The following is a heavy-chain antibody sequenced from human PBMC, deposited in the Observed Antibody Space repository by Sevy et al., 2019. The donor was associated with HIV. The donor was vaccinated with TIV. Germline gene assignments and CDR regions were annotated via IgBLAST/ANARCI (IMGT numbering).Heavy chain of an antibody. D-gene: IGHD3-3*01. CDR3: ARDRLGITISAEWGGGMDV. CDR1: GFTLSSYG. Sequence: GGSLRLSCAASGFTLSSYGMHWVRQAPGKGLEWVAVIRYDGSNKYYAHSVKGRFTISRDNSKNTLYLQMNSLRAEDTAVYYWARDRLGITISAEWGGGMDVWGQGTTVTVSS. J-gene: IGHJ6*02. V-gene: IGHV3-33*01. CDR2: IRYDGSNK.